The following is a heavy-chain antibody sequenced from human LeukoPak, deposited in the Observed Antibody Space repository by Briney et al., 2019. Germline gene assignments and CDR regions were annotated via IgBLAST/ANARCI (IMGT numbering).Heavy chain of an antibody. CDR2: INHSGST. CDR3: ARKRELDY. D-gene: IGHD1-26*01. Sequence: SETLSLTCAVYGGSFSGYYWSWIRQPPGKGLEWIGEINHSGSTNYNPSLKSRVTISVDTSKNQFSLKLSSVTAADTAVYYCARKRELDYWGQGALVTVSS. V-gene: IGHV4-34*01. CDR1: GGSFSGYY. J-gene: IGHJ4*02.